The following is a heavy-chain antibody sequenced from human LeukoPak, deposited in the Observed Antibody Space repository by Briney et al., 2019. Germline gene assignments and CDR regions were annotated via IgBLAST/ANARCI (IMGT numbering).Heavy chain of an antibody. D-gene: IGHD5-18*01. CDR1: GGSISSYY. CDR2: IYYSGST. Sequence: PSETLSLTCTVSGGSISSYYWSWIRQPPGKGLEWIGYIYYSGSTNYNPSLKSRVTISVDTSKTQFSLKLSSVTAADTAVYYCARLIMGYSSPYFDLWGRGTLVTVSS. CDR3: ARLIMGYSSPYFDL. V-gene: IGHV4-59*08. J-gene: IGHJ2*01.